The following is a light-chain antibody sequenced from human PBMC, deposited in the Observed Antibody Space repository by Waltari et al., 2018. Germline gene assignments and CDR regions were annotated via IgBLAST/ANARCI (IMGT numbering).Light chain of an antibody. CDR3: AAWDDSLHAWV. Sequence: QSVLTQPPSGSGTPGQRVTISCSGGRSNIGSETVNWYQQLPGTAPKVLIYNDKQRPAGVPDRVAGSKSGTSAVLAISGLQSVDEADYYCAAWDDSLHAWVFGGGTKLTVL. V-gene: IGLV1-44*01. J-gene: IGLJ3*02. CDR1: RSNIGSET. CDR2: NDK.